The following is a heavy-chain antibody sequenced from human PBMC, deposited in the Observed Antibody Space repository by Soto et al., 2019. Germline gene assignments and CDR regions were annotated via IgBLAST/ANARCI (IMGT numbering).Heavy chain of an antibody. J-gene: IGHJ6*02. Sequence: SGPTLVNPTQTLTLTCTFSGFSLSTSGMRVSWIRQPPGKALEWLARIDWDDDKFYSTSLKTRLTISKDTSKNQVVLTMTNMDPVDAVTYYWARCYSNYNYYCYGMDVWGQETTVTVAS. V-gene: IGHV2-70*04. CDR1: GFSLSTSGMR. CDR2: IDWDDDK. D-gene: IGHD4-4*01. CDR3: ARCYSNYNYYCYGMDV.